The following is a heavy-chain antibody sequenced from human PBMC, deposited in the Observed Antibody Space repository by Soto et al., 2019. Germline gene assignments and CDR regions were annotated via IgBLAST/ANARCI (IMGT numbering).Heavy chain of an antibody. D-gene: IGHD2-2*01. V-gene: IGHV3-21*01. CDR1: GFYFNNYG. Sequence: GGSLRLSCAVSGFYFNNYGINWVRQPPGKGLEWVSSVSKSDYTYYSDSVRGRFTISRDNAKNSVSLQMNSLRAEDTAVYYCAREDSIIIPAVSDFWGQGTLVTVLL. J-gene: IGHJ4*02. CDR2: VSKSDYT. CDR3: AREDSIIIPAVSDF.